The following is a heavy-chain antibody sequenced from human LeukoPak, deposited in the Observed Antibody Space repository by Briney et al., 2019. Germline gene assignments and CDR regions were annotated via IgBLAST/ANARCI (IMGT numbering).Heavy chain of an antibody. V-gene: IGHV1-24*01. J-gene: IGHJ1*01. CDR1: GGTFSSYA. D-gene: IGHD6-19*01. Sequence: ASVKVSCKASGGTFSSYAISWVRQTPGKGLEWMGGFDPEDGETIYAQKFQGRVTMTEDTSTDTAYMELSSLRSEDTAVYYCATISSGWYFQHWGQGTLVTVSS. CDR3: ATISSGWYFQH. CDR2: FDPEDGET.